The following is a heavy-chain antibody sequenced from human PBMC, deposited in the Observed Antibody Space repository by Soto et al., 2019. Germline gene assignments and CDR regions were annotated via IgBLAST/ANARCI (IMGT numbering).Heavy chain of an antibody. Sequence: EVQLLESGGGLVQPGGSLRLSCAASGFTFSSYAMSWVRQAPGKGLEWVSAISGSGGSTYYADSVKGRFTISRDNSKNTLYLQMNSLRAKDTAVYYCAKIPITIFGVVIIPYYYYMDVWGKGTTVTVSS. V-gene: IGHV3-23*01. D-gene: IGHD3-3*01. CDR2: ISGSGGST. CDR1: GFTFSSYA. J-gene: IGHJ6*03. CDR3: AKIPITIFGVVIIPYYYYMDV.